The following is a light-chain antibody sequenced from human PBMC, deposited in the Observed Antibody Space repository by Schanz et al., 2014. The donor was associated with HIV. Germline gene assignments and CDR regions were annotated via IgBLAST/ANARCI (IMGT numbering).Light chain of an antibody. V-gene: IGKV1-5*01. CDR3: QQFHTYPLT. J-gene: IGKJ5*01. CDR2: GAS. CDR1: ENINNH. Sequence: TPSPSSLSSSFCSLVTITCRASENINNHLAWYQQKPGRAPKLLIFGASTLQSGVPSRFSGSGSGTDFSLTISCLQSEDVATYFCQQFHTYPLTFGQGTRLDIK.